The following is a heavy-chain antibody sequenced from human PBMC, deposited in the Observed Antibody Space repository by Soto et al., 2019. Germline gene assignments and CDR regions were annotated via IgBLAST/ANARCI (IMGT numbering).Heavy chain of an antibody. CDR3: ASSYDSWSGPDY. J-gene: IGHJ4*02. CDR2: IIPIFGTA. Sequence: GASVKVSCKASGGTFSSYAISWVRQAPGQGLEWMGGIIPIFGTANYAQKFQGRVTITADKSTSTAYMELSSLRSEDTAVYYCASSYDSWSGPDYWGQGTLVTVSS. CDR1: GGTFSSYA. D-gene: IGHD3-3*01. V-gene: IGHV1-69*06.